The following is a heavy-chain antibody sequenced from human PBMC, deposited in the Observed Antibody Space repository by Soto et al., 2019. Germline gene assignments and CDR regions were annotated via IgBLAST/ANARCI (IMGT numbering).Heavy chain of an antibody. CDR1: GFTFSTYS. J-gene: IGHJ4*02. V-gene: IGHV3-48*01. Sequence: EVQLVESGGGLVQPGGSLRLSCAASGFTFSTYSMNWVRQAPGKGLEWVSYISSSSSTIFYTDSVKGRFTVSRDNAKNSLYLKMNSLRAEDTAVYYCARTTYYYDSSGPPAYWGQGTLVTVSS. CDR3: ARTTYYYDSSGPPAY. CDR2: ISSSSSTI. D-gene: IGHD3-22*01.